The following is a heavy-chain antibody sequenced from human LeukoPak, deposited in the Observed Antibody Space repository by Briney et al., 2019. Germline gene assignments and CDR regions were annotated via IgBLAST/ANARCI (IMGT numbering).Heavy chain of an antibody. CDR1: GFTFDDYA. J-gene: IGHJ4*02. CDR3: AKGVGIAVAGTSDY. V-gene: IGHV3-9*01. CDR2: ISWNSGSI. Sequence: PGGSLRLSCAASGFTFDDYAMHWVRQVPGKGLEWVSGISWNSGSIGYADSVKGRFTISRDNAKNSLYLQMNSLRAEDTALYYCAKGVGIAVAGTSDYWGQGTLVTVSS. D-gene: IGHD6-19*01.